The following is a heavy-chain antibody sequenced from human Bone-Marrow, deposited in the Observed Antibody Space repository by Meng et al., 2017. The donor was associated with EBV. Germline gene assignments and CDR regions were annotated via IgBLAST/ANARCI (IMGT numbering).Heavy chain of an antibody. J-gene: IGHJ4*02. CDR3: ARDFNAVGRGWYDY. Sequence: QEQECQSGHEATLPGSSETASCTASGCTLSSSAVSWVRQAPEQGLGWMGVIIPIFRTSNYAQKFQGRGTITADKATSTAYMELSSLRSEDTAVDYCARDFNAVGRGWYDYWGQGTLVTVSS. D-gene: IGHD6-19*01. CDR1: GCTLSSSA. CDR2: IIPIFRTS. V-gene: IGHV1-69*06.